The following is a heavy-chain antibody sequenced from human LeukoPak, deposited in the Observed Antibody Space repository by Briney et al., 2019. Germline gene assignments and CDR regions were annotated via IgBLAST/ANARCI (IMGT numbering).Heavy chain of an antibody. V-gene: IGHV3-15*01. Sequence: KPGGSLRLSCAASGFTFTNAWMTWVRQAPGKGLEWVGRIKSNTDGGTTDYAAPVKGRFTISRDDSKNTLNLQMNSLKTEDTAVYYCTTFYYYGSGSYLGYWGQGTLVTASS. CDR1: GFTFTNAW. CDR3: TTFYYYGSGSYLGY. D-gene: IGHD3-10*01. J-gene: IGHJ4*02. CDR2: IKSNTDGGTT.